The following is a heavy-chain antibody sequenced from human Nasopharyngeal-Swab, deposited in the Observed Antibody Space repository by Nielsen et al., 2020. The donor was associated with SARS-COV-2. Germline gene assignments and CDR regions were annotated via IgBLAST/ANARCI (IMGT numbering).Heavy chain of an antibody. Sequence: GESLKISCAASGFTFSSFGMHWVRQAPGKGLEWVAFIAHDASNEYYADPVKGRFTIPRDEPKDTVYLEMNSLRVDDTAIYYCAKEGSERGGAFDIWGQGTMVAVSS. V-gene: IGHV3-30*18. D-gene: IGHD1-1*01. CDR3: AKEGSERGGAFDI. J-gene: IGHJ3*02. CDR1: GFTFSSFG. CDR2: IAHDASNE.